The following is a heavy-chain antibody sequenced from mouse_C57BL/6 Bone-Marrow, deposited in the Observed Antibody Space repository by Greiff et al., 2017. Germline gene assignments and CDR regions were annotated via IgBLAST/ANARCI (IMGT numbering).Heavy chain of an antibody. J-gene: IGHJ2*01. Sequence: EVQLQESGPGLVKPSQSLSLTCSVTGYSITSGYYWNWIRQFPGNKLEWMGYISYDGSNNYNPSLKNRISITRDTSKNQFFLKLNSVTTEDTATYCCARLVTTVVPYFDYWGQGTTLTVSS. CDR2: ISYDGSN. D-gene: IGHD1-1*01. V-gene: IGHV3-6*01. CDR1: GYSITSGYY. CDR3: ARLVTTVVPYFDY.